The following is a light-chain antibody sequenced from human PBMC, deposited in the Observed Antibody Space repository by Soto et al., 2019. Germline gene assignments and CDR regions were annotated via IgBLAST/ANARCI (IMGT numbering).Light chain of an antibody. J-gene: IGLJ3*02. V-gene: IGLV1-44*01. CDR1: SSNIGSNS. CDR3: ATWDDSLNGPV. Sequence: QSVLTQPPSASGTPGQRVSISCSGSSSNIGSNSVNWYRQLPGTAPKLLIYNNNLRPSGVPDRFSGSKSGTSASLAISGLQSEDEADFYCATWDDSLNGPVFGGGTKLTVL. CDR2: NNN.